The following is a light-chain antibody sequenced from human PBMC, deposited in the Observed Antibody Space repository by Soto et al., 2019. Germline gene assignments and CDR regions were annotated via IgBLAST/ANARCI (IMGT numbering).Light chain of an antibody. V-gene: IGLV2-23*01. CDR3: CSYAGSYTYYV. Sequence: QSALTQPASVSGSPGQSITISCTGTSSDVGTYNLVSWYQQHPGKAPKLMIYEGSKRPSGVSNRFSGSKSDNTASLTISGLQAEDEADYYCCSYAGSYTYYVFGTGTKLTVL. J-gene: IGLJ1*01. CDR1: SSDVGTYNL. CDR2: EGS.